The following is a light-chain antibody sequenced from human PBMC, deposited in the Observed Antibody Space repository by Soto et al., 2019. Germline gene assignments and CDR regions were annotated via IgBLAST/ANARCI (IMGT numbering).Light chain of an antibody. CDR3: LQDINYPWT. CDR1: QSISSW. Sequence: DIQMTQSPSTLSASVGDRVTITCRASQSISSWLAWYQQKPGKAPKLLIYDASSLESGVPSRFSGSGSGTEFILNISSLQPDDFATYYCLQDINYPWTFGQGTKVDIK. J-gene: IGKJ1*01. V-gene: IGKV1-5*01. CDR2: DAS.